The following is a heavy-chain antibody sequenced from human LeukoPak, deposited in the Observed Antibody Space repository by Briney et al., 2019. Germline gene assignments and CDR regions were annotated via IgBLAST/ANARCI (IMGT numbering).Heavy chain of an antibody. CDR2: IYWNDDK. CDR3: AHRGYYYDSSGYYDY. V-gene: IGHV2-5*01. CDR1: GFSLSTRGVG. D-gene: IGHD3-22*01. J-gene: IGHJ4*02. Sequence: KESGPTLVKPTQTLTLTCTFSGFSLSTRGVGVGWIRQPPGKALEWLALIYWNDDKRYSPSLKSRLTITKDTSKNQVVLTMTNMDPVDTATYYCAHRGYYYDSSGYYDYWGQGTLVTVSS.